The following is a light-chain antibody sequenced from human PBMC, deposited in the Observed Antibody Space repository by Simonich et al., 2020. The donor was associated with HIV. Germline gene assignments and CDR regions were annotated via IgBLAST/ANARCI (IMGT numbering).Light chain of an antibody. J-gene: IGKJ3*01. Sequence: DIVMTQSPDSLAVSLGERATINCKSSQSVLYSSNNKTYLDWYQQKPGQPPKLLIYWASTRESGVPDRFSGSGSGTDFTLTISSLQAEDVAVYYCQQYYSSPPTFGPGTKVDIK. CDR1: QSVLYSSNNKTY. V-gene: IGKV4-1*01. CDR2: WAS. CDR3: QQYYSSPPT.